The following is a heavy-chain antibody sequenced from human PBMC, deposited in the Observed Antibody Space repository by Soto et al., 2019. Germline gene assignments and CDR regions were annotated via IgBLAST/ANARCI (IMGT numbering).Heavy chain of an antibody. V-gene: IGHV1-2*04. J-gene: IGHJ4*02. Sequence: EASVKVSCKASGYTFTGYYMHWVRQAPGQGLEWMGWINPNSGGTNYAQKFQGWVTMTRDTSISTAYMELSRLRSDDTAVCYCARAFYGSGSYYQNDYWGQGTLVTVSS. CDR2: INPNSGGT. D-gene: IGHD3-10*01. CDR3: ARAFYGSGSYYQNDY. CDR1: GYTFTGYY.